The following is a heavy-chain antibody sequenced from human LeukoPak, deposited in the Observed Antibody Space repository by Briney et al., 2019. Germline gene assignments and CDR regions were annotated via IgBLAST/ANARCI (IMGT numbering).Heavy chain of an antibody. CDR2: INSDGSST. CDR1: GFTFSSYW. J-gene: IGHJ4*02. Sequence: GGSLRLSCAASGFTFSSYWMYWVRQAPGKGLVWVSSINSDGSSTHYADSVKGRFTISRDNAKNTLYLQMNSLRAEDTAVYYCARGGIRFIDYWGQGTLVTVSS. D-gene: IGHD3-10*01. V-gene: IGHV3-74*01. CDR3: ARGGIRFIDY.